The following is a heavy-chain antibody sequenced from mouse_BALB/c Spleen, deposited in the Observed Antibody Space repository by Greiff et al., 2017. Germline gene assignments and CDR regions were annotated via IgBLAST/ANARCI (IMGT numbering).Heavy chain of an antibody. Sequence: EVQVVESGGGLVQPGGSRKLSCAASGFTFSSYAMSWVRQTPEKRLEWVASISSGGSTYYPDSVKGRFTISRDNARNILYLQMSSLRSEDTAMYYCARGGNYYGSSSYAMDYWGQGTSVTVSS. CDR2: ISSGGST. D-gene: IGHD1-1*01. V-gene: IGHV5-6-5*01. CDR1: GFTFSSYA. CDR3: ARGGNYYGSSSYAMDY. J-gene: IGHJ4*01.